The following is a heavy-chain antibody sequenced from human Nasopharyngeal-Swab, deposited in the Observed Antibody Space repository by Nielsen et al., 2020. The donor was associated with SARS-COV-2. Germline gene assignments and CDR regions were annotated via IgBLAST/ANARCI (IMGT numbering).Heavy chain of an antibody. CDR3: ARGRYNWNVNNWFDP. CDR1: GFTFSSYW. Sequence: GESLKISCAASGFTFSSYWMHWVRQAPGKGLVWGSRINSDGSSTSYEDSVKGRFTISRDNAKNTLYLQMNSLRAEDTAVYYCARGRYNWNVNNWFDPWGQGTLVTVSS. V-gene: IGHV3-74*01. J-gene: IGHJ5*02. D-gene: IGHD1-20*01. CDR2: INSDGSST.